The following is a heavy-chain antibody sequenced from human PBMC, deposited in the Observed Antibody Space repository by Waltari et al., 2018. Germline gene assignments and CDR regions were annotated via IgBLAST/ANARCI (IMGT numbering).Heavy chain of an antibody. D-gene: IGHD3-9*01. CDR3: ARDWRRSLEYLDWLLFALDY. V-gene: IGHV3-23*01. Sequence: ELQLLEAGGGLVQPGGSLRLSWGASGFTFSGHAMSWVRQAPGKGLEWVSAISGSGDSVFYAESVKGRFTVSRDNSKNTLFLEMNSLRAEDTAVYFCARDWRRSLEYLDWLLFALDYWGQGTLVTVSS. CDR1: GFTFSGHA. J-gene: IGHJ4*02. CDR2: ISGSGDSV.